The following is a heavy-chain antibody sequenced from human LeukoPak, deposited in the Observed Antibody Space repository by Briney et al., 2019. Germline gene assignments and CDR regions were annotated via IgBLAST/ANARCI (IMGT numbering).Heavy chain of an antibody. V-gene: IGHV3-48*03. J-gene: IGHJ4*02. CDR1: GFPFSSYE. Sequence: QPGGSLRLSCAASGFPFSSYEMNWVRQAPGKGLEWVSYISSSGSTIYYADSVKGRFTISRDNAKNSLYLQMNSLRAEDTAVYYCARRQVIWFGELLYWYFDYWGQGTLVTVSS. CDR2: ISSSGSTI. D-gene: IGHD3-10*01. CDR3: ARRQVIWFGELLYWYFDY.